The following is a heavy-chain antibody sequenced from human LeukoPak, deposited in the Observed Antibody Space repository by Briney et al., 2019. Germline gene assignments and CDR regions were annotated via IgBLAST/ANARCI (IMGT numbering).Heavy chain of an antibody. D-gene: IGHD2-2*01. Sequence: ASVKVSCKASGYTFTGYYMHWVRQAPGQGLEWMGWINPNSGGTNYAQKFQGRVTMTRDTSISTAYMELSRLRSDDTAVYYCARVVPMIVVVPAAMPGDWFDPWGQGTLDTVSS. J-gene: IGHJ5*02. CDR3: ARVVPMIVVVPAAMPGDWFDP. CDR1: GYTFTGYY. CDR2: INPNSGGT. V-gene: IGHV1-2*02.